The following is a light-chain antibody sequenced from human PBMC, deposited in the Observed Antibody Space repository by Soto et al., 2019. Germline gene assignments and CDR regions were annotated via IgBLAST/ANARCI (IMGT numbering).Light chain of an antibody. CDR2: GAS. V-gene: IGKV3-20*01. Sequence: EIVLTQSPGTLSLSPGERATLSCRASQSVSSNYLAWYQQKPGQAPRLLIYGASSRATGIPDRFSGSGSGTDVTLTISRLEPEDFAVYSCQQYGSLPWTFGQGTKVEIK. CDR3: QQYGSLPWT. J-gene: IGKJ1*01. CDR1: QSVSSNY.